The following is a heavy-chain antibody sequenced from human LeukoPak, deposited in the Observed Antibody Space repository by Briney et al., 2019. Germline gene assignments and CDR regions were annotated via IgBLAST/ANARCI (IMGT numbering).Heavy chain of an antibody. J-gene: IGHJ4*02. CDR3: ARESLQSNHYGHYYDH. CDR2: ISYDGSNK. CDR1: GFTFSSYA. D-gene: IGHD4-17*01. Sequence: GRSLRLSCAASGFTFSSYAMHWVRQAPGKGLEWVAVISYDGSNKYYADSVKGRFTISRDNSKNTLYLQMNSLRAEDTAVYYCARESLQSNHYGHYYDHWGQGTLDRVPS. V-gene: IGHV3-30*04.